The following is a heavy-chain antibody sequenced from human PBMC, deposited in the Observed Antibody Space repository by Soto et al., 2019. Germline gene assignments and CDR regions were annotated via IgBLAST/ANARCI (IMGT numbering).Heavy chain of an antibody. D-gene: IGHD6-13*01. J-gene: IGHJ6*02. CDR3: AKGAAAGTRYGMDV. CDR2: ISGSGGST. Sequence: GGSLRLSCAASGFTFSSYAMSWVRRAPGKGLEWVSAISGSGGSTYYADSVKGRFTISRDNSKNTLHLQMNSLRAEDTAVYYCAKGAAAGTRYGMDVWGQGTTVTVSS. V-gene: IGHV3-23*01. CDR1: GFTFSSYA.